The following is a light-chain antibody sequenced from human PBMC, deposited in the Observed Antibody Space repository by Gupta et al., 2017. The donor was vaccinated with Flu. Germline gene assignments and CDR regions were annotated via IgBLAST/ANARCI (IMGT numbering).Light chain of an antibody. J-gene: IGLJ2*01. CDR2: ADI. CDR1: NIGRKS. Sequence: SYVLTQPPSVSVAPGQTARITCGGDNIGRKSVHWYQQRPGQAPVLVVSADIDRSSGIPDRFSGSNSGNTPTLTISRVEAGDEADYYCQVWDSSSDHVVFGGGTKLTVL. V-gene: IGLV3-21*02. CDR3: QVWDSSSDHVV.